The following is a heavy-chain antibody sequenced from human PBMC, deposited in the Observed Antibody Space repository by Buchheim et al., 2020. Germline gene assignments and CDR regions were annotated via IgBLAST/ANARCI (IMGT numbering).Heavy chain of an antibody. J-gene: IGHJ4*02. CDR2: IDTTGHLT. CDR1: GFTVSSYT. CDR3: AREVTYCSGSTCYSDNFDY. Sequence: EVQLLESGGGLVQPGGSLRLSCAASGFTVSSYTMSWVRQAPGKGLEWVSAIDTTGHLTYNADSVEGRFTISRDVPQNTLYLQMSSLRGEDTATYYCAREVTYCSGSTCYSDNFDYWGQGTL. V-gene: IGHV3-23*01. D-gene: IGHD2-15*01.